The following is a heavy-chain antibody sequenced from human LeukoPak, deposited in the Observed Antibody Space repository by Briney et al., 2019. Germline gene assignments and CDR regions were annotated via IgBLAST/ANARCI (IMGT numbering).Heavy chain of an antibody. CDR2: IYYSGST. Sequence: SETLSLTCTVSGGSISSGGYYWGWIRQPPGKGLEWIGSIYYSGSTYYNPSLKSRVTISVDTSKNQFSLKLSSVTAADTAVYYCARERTGYSNLYGMDVWGQGTTVTVSS. CDR1: GGSISSGGYY. CDR3: ARERTGYSNLYGMDV. V-gene: IGHV4-39*07. D-gene: IGHD2-21*01. J-gene: IGHJ6*02.